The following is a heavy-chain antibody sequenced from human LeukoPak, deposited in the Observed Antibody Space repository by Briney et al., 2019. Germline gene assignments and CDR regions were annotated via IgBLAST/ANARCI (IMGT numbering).Heavy chain of an antibody. J-gene: IGHJ3*02. CDR2: IYPGDSDT. V-gene: IGHV5-51*01. Sequence: KLGESLKISCKGSGYSFTSYWIGWVRQMPGKGLEWMGLIYPGDSDTRYSPSFQGQVTISADKSISTAYLQWSSLKASDTAMYYCARQSSSWYADAFDIWGQGTMVTVSS. CDR3: ARQSSSWYADAFDI. CDR1: GYSFTSYW. D-gene: IGHD6-13*01.